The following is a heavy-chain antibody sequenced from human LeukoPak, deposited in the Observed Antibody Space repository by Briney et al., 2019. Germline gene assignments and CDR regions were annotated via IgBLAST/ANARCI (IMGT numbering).Heavy chain of an antibody. CDR1: DGSISSYY. J-gene: IGHJ4*02. CDR2: INHSGST. Sequence: KSSETLSLTCTVSDGSISSYYWSWIRQPPGKGLEWIGEINHSGSTNYNPSLKSRVTISVDTSKNQFSLKLSSVTAADTAVYYCARGLQLVPDYFDYWGQGTLVTVSS. V-gene: IGHV4-34*01. CDR3: ARGLQLVPDYFDY. D-gene: IGHD6-13*01.